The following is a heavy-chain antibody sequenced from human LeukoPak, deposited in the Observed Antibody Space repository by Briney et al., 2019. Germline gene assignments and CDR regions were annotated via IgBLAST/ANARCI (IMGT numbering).Heavy chain of an antibody. CDR2: ISGSGGST. V-gene: IGHV3-23*01. CDR3: AKDQYSYGSQTVFDY. Sequence: PGGSLRLSCAASGFTFSSYAMSWVRRAPGKGLEWVSAISGSGGSTYYADSVKGRFTISRDNSKNTLYLQMNSLRAEDTAVYYCAKDQYSYGSQTVFDYWGQGTLVTVSS. J-gene: IGHJ4*02. D-gene: IGHD5-18*01. CDR1: GFTFSSYA.